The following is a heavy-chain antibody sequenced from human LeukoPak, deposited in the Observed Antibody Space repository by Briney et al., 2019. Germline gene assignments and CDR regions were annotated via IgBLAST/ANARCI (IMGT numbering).Heavy chain of an antibody. D-gene: IGHD3-10*01. CDR1: GFTFSNAW. V-gene: IGHV3-21*01. J-gene: IGHJ2*01. Sequence: GGSLRLSCAASGFTFSNAWMNWVRQAPGKGLEWVSSISSSSSYIYYVDSLKGRFTISRDNAKNSLYLQMNSLRAEDTAVYYCAGVLGGRYFDLWGRGTLVTVSS. CDR2: ISSSSSYI. CDR3: AGVLGGRYFDL.